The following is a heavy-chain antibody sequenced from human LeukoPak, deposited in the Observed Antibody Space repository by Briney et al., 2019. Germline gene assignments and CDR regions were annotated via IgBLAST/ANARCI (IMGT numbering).Heavy chain of an antibody. V-gene: IGHV3-74*01. CDR3: ARRSPNYYFDY. CDR1: GFTLSTYW. CDR2: INSDGSST. Sequence: GGSLRLSCAASGFTLSTYWMHWVRQVPGKGLVWVSRINSDGSSTTHADYVKGRFTISRDNAKNTLYLQMNSLRAEDTAVYYCARRSPNYYFDYWGQGTPVTVSS. J-gene: IGHJ4*02.